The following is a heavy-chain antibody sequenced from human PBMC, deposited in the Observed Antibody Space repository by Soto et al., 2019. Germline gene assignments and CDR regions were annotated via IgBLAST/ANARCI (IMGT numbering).Heavy chain of an antibody. J-gene: IGHJ4*02. CDR2: ISGSGGST. CDR1: GFTFSSYA. D-gene: IGHD3-3*01. CDR3: AKAGSRYDFWSGRGLYYFDY. V-gene: IGHV3-23*01. Sequence: GGSLRLSCAASGFTFSSYAMSWVRQAPGKGLEWVSAISGSGGSTYYADSVKGRFTISRDNSKNTLYLQMNSLRAEDTAVYYCAKAGSRYDFWSGRGLYYFDYWGQGTLVTVSS.